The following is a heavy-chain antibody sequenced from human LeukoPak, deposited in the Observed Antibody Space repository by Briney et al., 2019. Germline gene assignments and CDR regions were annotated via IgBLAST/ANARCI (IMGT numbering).Heavy chain of an antibody. V-gene: IGHV3-20*04. CDR2: INWNGGST. Sequence: GGSLRLSCAASGFTFDDYGMSWVRQAPGKGLEWVSGINWNGGSTGYADSVKGRFTIPRDNAKNSLYLQMNSLRAEDTALYYCAKGWFGESHDAFDIWGQGTMVTVSS. J-gene: IGHJ3*02. CDR1: GFTFDDYG. D-gene: IGHD3-10*01. CDR3: AKGWFGESHDAFDI.